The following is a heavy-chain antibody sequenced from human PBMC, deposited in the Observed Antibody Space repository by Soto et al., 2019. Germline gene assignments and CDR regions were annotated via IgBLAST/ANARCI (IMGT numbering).Heavy chain of an antibody. D-gene: IGHD1-1*01. CDR3: ARDQLEGNWFDH. J-gene: IGHJ5*02. CDR2: IYHSGST. CDR1: GGSISSGGYS. V-gene: IGHV4-30-2*01. Sequence: QLQLQESGSGLVRPSQTLSLTCAVSGGSISSGGYSWNWIRQPPGKGLEWIGYIYHSGSTLYNQYLKSRVTISVDKSKNQFSLKLTSVTAADTAVYYCARDQLEGNWFDHWGQGTLVTVSS.